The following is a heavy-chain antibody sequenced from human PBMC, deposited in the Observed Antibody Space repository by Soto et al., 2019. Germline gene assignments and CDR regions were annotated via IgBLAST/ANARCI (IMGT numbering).Heavy chain of an antibody. Sequence: GGSLRLSCAASGFTFSNAWMSWVRQAPGKGLEWVSTVLDSGGRTFYADSVKGRFTISRDNSRNTLYLEMNSLRAEDTALYYCAKDPYGSSRFYFDYWGQGTLVTVSS. J-gene: IGHJ4*02. D-gene: IGHD3-10*01. CDR1: GFTFSNAW. CDR3: AKDPYGSSRFYFDY. V-gene: IGHV3-23*01. CDR2: VLDSGGRT.